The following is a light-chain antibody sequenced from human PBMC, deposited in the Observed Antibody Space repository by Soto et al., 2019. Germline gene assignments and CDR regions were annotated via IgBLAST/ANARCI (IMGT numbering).Light chain of an antibody. J-gene: IGKJ1*01. CDR1: QSVRHSY. CDR2: GAS. V-gene: IGKV3-20*01. Sequence: EIMLKQPPRSLYWTPGESATLSCRANQSVRHSYLAWYQQKPGQAPRLLIYGASRRATGIPDRFSVSGSGTDFTLTISRLEPEDFAVYYCQHFDTTPPWTFGQGTMVDIK. CDR3: QHFDTTPPWT.